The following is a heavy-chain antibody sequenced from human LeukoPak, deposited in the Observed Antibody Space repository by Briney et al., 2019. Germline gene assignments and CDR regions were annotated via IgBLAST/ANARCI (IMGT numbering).Heavy chain of an antibody. Sequence: SETLSLTCAVYGGSFSGYYWSWIRQPPGKGLEWIGEINHSGSTNYNPSLKSRVTISVDTSKNQFSLKLSSVTAADTAVYYCARLPYGSGSYSEYYFDYWGQGTLVTVSS. D-gene: IGHD3-10*01. CDR2: INHSGST. CDR1: GGSFSGYY. CDR3: ARLPYGSGSYSEYYFDY. V-gene: IGHV4-34*01. J-gene: IGHJ4*02.